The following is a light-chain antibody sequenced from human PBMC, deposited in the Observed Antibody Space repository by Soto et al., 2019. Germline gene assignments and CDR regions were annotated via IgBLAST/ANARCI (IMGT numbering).Light chain of an antibody. Sequence: EIVLTQSPGTLSLSPGERATLTCRASQSVYSSLLAWYQHKPGQTPRLLIYGASSRATSIPDRFSGSGSGTDFTLTISRLEPEDFAVYYCQQYGRPWTFGQGTKVEVK. CDR3: QQYGRPWT. CDR2: GAS. V-gene: IGKV3-20*01. J-gene: IGKJ1*01. CDR1: QSVYSSL.